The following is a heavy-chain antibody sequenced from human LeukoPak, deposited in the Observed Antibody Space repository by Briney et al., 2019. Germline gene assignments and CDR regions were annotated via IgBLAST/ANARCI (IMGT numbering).Heavy chain of an antibody. Sequence: PSETLSLTCTVSGGSISSSSYYWGWIRQPPGKGLEWIGSIYYSGSTYYNPSLKSRVTISVDTSKNQFSLKLSSVTAADTAVYYCARVRGYCTNGVCSYYYYYMDVWGKGTTVTVSS. D-gene: IGHD2-8*01. CDR2: IYYSGST. CDR1: GGSISSSSYY. J-gene: IGHJ6*03. V-gene: IGHV4-39*01. CDR3: ARVRGYCTNGVCSYYYYYMDV.